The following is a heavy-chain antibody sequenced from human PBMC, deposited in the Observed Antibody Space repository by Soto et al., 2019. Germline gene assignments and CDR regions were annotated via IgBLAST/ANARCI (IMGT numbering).Heavy chain of an antibody. V-gene: IGHV4-39*01. Sequence: SETLSLTCTVSGGSISSSSYYWGWIRQPPGKGLEWIGSIYYSGSTYYNPSLKSRVTISVDTSKNQFSLKLSSVTAADTAVYYCARRWRRHNYYGKDDWGQGTTVTVSS. CDR3: ARRWRRHNYYGKDD. J-gene: IGHJ6*02. CDR2: IYYSGST. D-gene: IGHD2-15*01. CDR1: GGSISSSSYY.